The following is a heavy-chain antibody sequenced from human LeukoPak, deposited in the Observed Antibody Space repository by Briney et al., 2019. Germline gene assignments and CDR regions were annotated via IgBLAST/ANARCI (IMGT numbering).Heavy chain of an antibody. V-gene: IGHV6-1*01. J-gene: IGHJ5*02. Sequence: SQTLSLTCAISGDSVSSNSVTWNWIRQSPSRGLEWLGRTYYRSTWYNDYAVSVRGRITVNPDTSKNQFSLHLNPVTPEDTAVYYCAGRLTQYDCFDPWGQGILVTVSS. CDR3: AGRLTQYDCFDP. CDR2: TYYRSTWYN. D-gene: IGHD2-2*01. CDR1: GDSVSSNSVT.